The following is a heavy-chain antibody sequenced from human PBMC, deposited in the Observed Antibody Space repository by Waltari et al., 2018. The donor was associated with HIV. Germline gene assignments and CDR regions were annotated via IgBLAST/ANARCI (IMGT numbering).Heavy chain of an antibody. CDR2: INRGGRT. Sequence: QVQLQQLAARLLKPSETLSLTCGVCGGPFSDYSWSWIRQSPGKGLEWIGEINRGGRTNYNPSPKSRPTISAGTSKNEFSLRLKSMTVADTAIYCCASGRPPGMLTLDSEWWTGWYFDLWGRGTLITVSS. CDR3: ASGRPPGMLTLDSEWWTGWYFDL. CDR1: GGPFSDYS. J-gene: IGHJ2*01. D-gene: IGHD2-8*01. V-gene: IGHV4-34*01.